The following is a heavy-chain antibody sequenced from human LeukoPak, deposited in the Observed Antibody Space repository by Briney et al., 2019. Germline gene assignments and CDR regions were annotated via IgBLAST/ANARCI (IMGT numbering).Heavy chain of an antibody. CDR2: ISSSSSYI. CDR1: GFTFSSYA. J-gene: IGHJ5*02. D-gene: IGHD2-8*01. Sequence: PGGSLRLSCAASGFTFSSYAMHWVRLAPGKGLEWVSSISSSSSYIYYADSVKGRFTISRDNAKNSLYLQMNSLRAEDTAVYYCARGRKPGYCTNGVCAPFDPWGQGTLVTVSS. CDR3: ARGRKPGYCTNGVCAPFDP. V-gene: IGHV3-21*01.